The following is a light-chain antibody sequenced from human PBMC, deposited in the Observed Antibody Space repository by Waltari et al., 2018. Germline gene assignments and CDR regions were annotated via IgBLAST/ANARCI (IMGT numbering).Light chain of an antibody. CDR1: QTISSY. V-gene: IGKV1-39*01. J-gene: IGKJ1*01. CDR2: TAS. Sequence: DIQMTQSPSSLSASVGDRVTITCRASQTISSYLHWYQQKPGKAPHLLIYTASSLQSGVPSRFSGSGSGTDFTLTISSLQPEDFATYYCQQSSSTPPWTFGQGTQVEVK. CDR3: QQSSSTPPWT.